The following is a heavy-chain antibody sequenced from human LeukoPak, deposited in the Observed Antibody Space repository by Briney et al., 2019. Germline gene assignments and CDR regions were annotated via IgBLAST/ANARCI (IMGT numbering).Heavy chain of an antibody. D-gene: IGHD5-18*01. V-gene: IGHV3-43*02. Sequence: GGSLRLSCAASGFIFDDYAMHWVRQAPGKGLEGVSLISGDGGSTYYADSVKGRFTISRDNSKNTLYLQTNSLRTEDTALYYCAKDTGYSYGYNYYYMDVWGKGTTVTVSS. J-gene: IGHJ6*03. CDR3: AKDTGYSYGYNYYYMDV. CDR2: ISGDGGST. CDR1: GFIFDDYA.